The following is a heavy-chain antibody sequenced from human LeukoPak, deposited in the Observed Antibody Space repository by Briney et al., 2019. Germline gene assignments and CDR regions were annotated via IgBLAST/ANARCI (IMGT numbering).Heavy chain of an antibody. Sequence: PGGSLRLSCAASGFTFSSYAMSWVRQAPGKGLEWVSGINWNGGSTGYADSVKGRFTISRDNAKNSLYLQMNSLRAEDTALYYCARDWDSSGPNGYWGQGTLVTVSS. V-gene: IGHV3-20*04. CDR1: GFTFSSYA. D-gene: IGHD6-19*01. CDR3: ARDWDSSGPNGY. CDR2: INWNGGST. J-gene: IGHJ4*02.